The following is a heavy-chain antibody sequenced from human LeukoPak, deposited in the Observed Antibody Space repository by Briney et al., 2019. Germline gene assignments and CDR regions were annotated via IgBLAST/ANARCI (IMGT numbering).Heavy chain of an antibody. CDR2: INPSGGST. Sequence: ASVEVSCKASGYTFTSYYMHWVRQAPGQGLEWMGIINPSGGSTSYAQKFQGRVTMTRDMSTSTVYMELSSLRSEDTAVYYCRVVVTSLGNIDYWGQGTLVTVSS. V-gene: IGHV1-46*01. J-gene: IGHJ4*02. CDR3: RVVVTSLGNIDY. CDR1: GYTFTSYY. D-gene: IGHD3-22*01.